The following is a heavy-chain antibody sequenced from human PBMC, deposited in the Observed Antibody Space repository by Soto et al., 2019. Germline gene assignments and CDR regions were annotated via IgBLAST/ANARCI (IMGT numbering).Heavy chain of an antibody. CDR2: IFYCGST. CDR3: ARHGANAGLTHFDY. Sequence: QVQLQESGPGLVKPSETLSLTCTVSGGSINTYFWSWIRQPPGKGLEWIGYIFYCGSTSYNPSLKSLVSISGDTSRYQVARKLSSVTAADTAVHSGARHGANAGLTHFDYWGRGTLVTASS. V-gene: IGHV4-59*01. CDR1: GGSINTYF. D-gene: IGHD3-9*01. J-gene: IGHJ4*02.